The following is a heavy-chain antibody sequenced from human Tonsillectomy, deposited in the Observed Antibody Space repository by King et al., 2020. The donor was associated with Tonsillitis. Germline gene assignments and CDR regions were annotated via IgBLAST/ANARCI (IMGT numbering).Heavy chain of an antibody. D-gene: IGHD2-2*01. CDR2: IGTAGDT. CDR3: ARTYCSSTSCYDYFHS. CDR1: GFTFSSYD. Sequence: VQLVESGGGLVQPGGSLRLSCAASGFTFSSYDMHWVRQVIGKGLEWVSAIGTAGDTYYPGSVKGRFTISRENAKDSLYLQMNSLRAGDTAVYYCARTYCSSTSCYDYFHSWGQGTLVTVSS. J-gene: IGHJ4*02. V-gene: IGHV3-13*01.